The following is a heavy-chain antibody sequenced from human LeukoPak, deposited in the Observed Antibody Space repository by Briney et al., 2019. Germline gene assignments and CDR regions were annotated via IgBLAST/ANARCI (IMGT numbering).Heavy chain of an antibody. CDR1: GGFISSYY. Sequence: SETLSLTCTVSGGFISSYYGRWIRQPAGKGLEWIGRIYTSGSNYNPSLKSRVTISVDKSKNQFSLKLNSVTAADTPVSYCARYPKRYGEADYWGQGNLVTVSS. D-gene: IGHD4-17*01. CDR2: IYTSGS. CDR3: ARYPKRYGEADY. J-gene: IGHJ4*02. V-gene: IGHV4-4*07.